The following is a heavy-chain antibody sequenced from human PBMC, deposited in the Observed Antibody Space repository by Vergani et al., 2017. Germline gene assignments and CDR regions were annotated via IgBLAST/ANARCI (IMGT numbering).Heavy chain of an antibody. CDR3: AKARDPWVTVAEEPHAFDV. J-gene: IGHJ3*01. CDR1: GFTFSSYA. V-gene: IGHV3-23*01. CDR2: ISGSGGST. Sequence: EVQLLESGGGLLQPGGSLRLSCAASGFTFSSYAMSWVRQAPGKGLEWVSAISGSGGSTSYADSVKGRFTISRDNSKNTLYLQMNSLRAEDTAVYYCAKARDPWVTVAEEPHAFDVWGQGTMVTVSS. D-gene: IGHD6-19*01.